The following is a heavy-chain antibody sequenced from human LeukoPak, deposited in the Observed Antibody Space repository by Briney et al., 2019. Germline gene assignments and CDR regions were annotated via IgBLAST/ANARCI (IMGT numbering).Heavy chain of an antibody. J-gene: IGHJ4*02. D-gene: IGHD6-13*01. CDR1: DDSISDYY. CDR3: ARVPFTRSWYFDF. V-gene: IGHV4-59*01. CDR2: IYSIGGT. Sequence: PSETLSLTCTVSDDSISDYYRGWIRQPSGRGLEWIGYIYSIGGTNYNPSLKSRVSMSADTSKNHFSLELTSVTAADTAVYYCARVPFTRSWYFDFWGQGILVTVSS.